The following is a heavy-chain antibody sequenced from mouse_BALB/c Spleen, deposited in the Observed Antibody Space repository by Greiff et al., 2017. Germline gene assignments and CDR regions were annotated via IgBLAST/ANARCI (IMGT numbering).Heavy chain of an antibody. J-gene: IGHJ4*01. D-gene: IGHD3-1*01. CDR2: IWAGGST. V-gene: IGHV2-9*02. Sequence: QVQLKQSGPGLVAPSQSLSITCTVSGFSLTSYGVHWVRQPPGKGLEWLGVIWAGGSTNYNSALMSRLSISKDNSKSQVFLKMNSLQTDDTAMYYCAIDSSGFLYAMDYWGQGTSVTVSS. CDR1: GFSLTSYG. CDR3: AIDSSGFLYAMDY.